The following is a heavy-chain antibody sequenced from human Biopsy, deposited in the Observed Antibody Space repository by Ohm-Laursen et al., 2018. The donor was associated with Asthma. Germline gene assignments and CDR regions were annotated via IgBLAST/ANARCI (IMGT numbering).Heavy chain of an antibody. J-gene: IGHJ1*01. CDR2: INYRGDT. Sequence: GTLSLTCTVSGGSVSTGSYYWSWIRQPPGKGLEWIGEINYRGDTNYNPSLESRVSISVDTSTYHFSLRLNSVTAADTAVYYCVRGEEVAGTYFKDWDQGTLVTVSS. CDR3: VRGEEVAGTYFKD. D-gene: IGHD6-19*01. V-gene: IGHV4-61*03. CDR1: GGSVSTGSYY.